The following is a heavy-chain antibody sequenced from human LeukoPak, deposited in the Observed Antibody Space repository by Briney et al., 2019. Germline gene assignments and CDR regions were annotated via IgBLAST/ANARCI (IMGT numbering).Heavy chain of an antibody. V-gene: IGHV3-33*06. CDR2: IWYDGSNK. CDR1: GFTFSSYG. CDR3: AKDAGPTSVRWFDP. Sequence: PGGSLRLSCAASGFTFSSYGMQWVRQAPGKGLEWVAVIWYDGSNKYYADSVKGRFTISRDNSKNTLYLQMNSLRAEDTAVYYCAKDAGPTSVRWFDPWGQGTLVTVSS. J-gene: IGHJ5*02. D-gene: IGHD3-22*01.